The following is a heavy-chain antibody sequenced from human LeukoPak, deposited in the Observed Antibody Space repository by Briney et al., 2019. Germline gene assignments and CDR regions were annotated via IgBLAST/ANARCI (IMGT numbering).Heavy chain of an antibody. V-gene: IGHV3-30*02. J-gene: IGHJ3*02. CDR2: IRYDGSNK. Sequence: PGGSLRLSCAASGFTFSSYGMHWVRQAPGKGLEWVAFIRYDGSNKYYADSVKGRFTISRDNSKNTLYLQMNSLRAEDTAVYYCAKISYYDSSGYDRLDAFDIWGQGTMVTVSS. CDR3: AKISYYDSSGYDRLDAFDI. CDR1: GFTFSSYG. D-gene: IGHD3-22*01.